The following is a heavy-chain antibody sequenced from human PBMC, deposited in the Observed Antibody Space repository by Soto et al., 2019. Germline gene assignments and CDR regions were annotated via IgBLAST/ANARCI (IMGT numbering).Heavy chain of an antibody. D-gene: IGHD5-12*01. CDR3: ARARLRAVYAFDI. V-gene: IGHV4-31*03. CDR1: GGSVSSGAYY. CDR2: IYYSGST. Sequence: NPSETLSLTCTVSGGSVSSGAYYWTWIRRRPGKGLEWIGYIYYSGSTYYSPSLKSRLSISLDTSKNQFSLRLSSVTAADTAMYYCARARLRAVYAFDIWGQGTMVTVSS. J-gene: IGHJ3*02.